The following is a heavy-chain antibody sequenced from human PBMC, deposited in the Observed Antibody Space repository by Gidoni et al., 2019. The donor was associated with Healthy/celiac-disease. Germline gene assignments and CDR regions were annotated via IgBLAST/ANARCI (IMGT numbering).Heavy chain of an antibody. J-gene: IGHJ4*02. V-gene: IGHV2-70*01. CDR3: ARIREEYSYGYNRYFDY. Sequence: QVTLRESGPALVKHTQTLTLTCTFAGFALSTSGTCVSWIRQPPGKALEWLALIDWDDDKYYSTSLKTKLTISKDTSKNQVVLTMTNMDPVDSATYYCARIREEYSYGYNRYFDYWGQGTLVTVSS. CDR1: GFALSTSGTC. D-gene: IGHD5-18*01. CDR2: IDWDDDK.